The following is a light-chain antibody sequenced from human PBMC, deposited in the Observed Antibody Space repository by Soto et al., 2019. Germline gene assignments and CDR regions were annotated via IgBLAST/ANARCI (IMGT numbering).Light chain of an antibody. CDR3: QQYDTSPFT. CDR1: ETIDSRY. J-gene: IGKJ2*01. Sequence: EIVLTQSPGTLSLSPGERATVSCRASETIDSRYLGWYQQKPGQVPRLLMFAASTRATGTPDRFSGSGSGTDFTLTISRLDPADSAVYYCQQYDTSPFTFGQGTKLEIK. V-gene: IGKV3-20*01. CDR2: AAS.